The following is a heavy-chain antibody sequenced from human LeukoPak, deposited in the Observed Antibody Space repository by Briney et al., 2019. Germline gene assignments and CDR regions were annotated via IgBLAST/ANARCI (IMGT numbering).Heavy chain of an antibody. CDR1: GFTFSSYA. V-gene: IGHV3-23*01. J-gene: IGHJ4*02. CDR2: ISGSGGST. D-gene: IGHD3-22*01. CDR3: AKEGTLYYSDRITY. Sequence: PGWSLSLSCAASGFTFSSYAMSWVRQAPGKGLEWVSSISGSGGSTYYADSVRGRFTISRANSKNTLYLQMKSLRAEAKAVYYCAKEGTLYYSDRITYWGQGTLVTVSS.